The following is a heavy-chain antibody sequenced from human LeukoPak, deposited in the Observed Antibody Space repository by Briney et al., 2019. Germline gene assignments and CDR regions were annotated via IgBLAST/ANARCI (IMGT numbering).Heavy chain of an antibody. CDR3: ASRGDRIAAAGYYFDY. Sequence: SVKVSCKASGGTFSSYAISWVRQAPGQGLEWMGGIIPIFGTANYAQKFRGRVTITADESTSTAYMELSSLRSEDTAVYYCASRGDRIAAAGYYFDYWGQGTLVTVSS. CDR2: IIPIFGTA. CDR1: GGTFSSYA. J-gene: IGHJ4*02. D-gene: IGHD6-13*01. V-gene: IGHV1-69*13.